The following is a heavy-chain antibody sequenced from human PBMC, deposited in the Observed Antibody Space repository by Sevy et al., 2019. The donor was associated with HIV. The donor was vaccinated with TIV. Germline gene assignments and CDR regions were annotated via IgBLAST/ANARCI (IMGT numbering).Heavy chain of an antibody. V-gene: IGHV4-39*01. D-gene: IGHD3-10*01. CDR1: GGSISSSSYY. J-gene: IGHJ1*01. CDR3: ARQYYYGSGSYPEYFQH. Sequence: SETLSLTCTVSGGSISSSSYYWGWIRQPPGKGLEWIGSIYYSGSTYYNPSLKSRVTISVDTSKNQFSLKPSSVTAADTAVYYCARQYYYGSGSYPEYFQHWGQGTLVTVSS. CDR2: IYYSGST.